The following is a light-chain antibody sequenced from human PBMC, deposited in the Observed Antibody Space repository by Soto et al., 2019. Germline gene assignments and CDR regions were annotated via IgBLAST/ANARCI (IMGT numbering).Light chain of an antibody. CDR3: QSYDSSVSGSSV. Sequence: QSVLTQPPSVSGAPGQRVTISCTGSSSNIGAGSDVHWYQQLPGTAPKLLIYVNINRPSGVPDRFSGSRSGTSASLAITGLQAEDEADYYCQSYDSSVSGSSVFGTGTKVTVL. J-gene: IGLJ1*01. V-gene: IGLV1-40*01. CDR2: VNI. CDR1: SSNIGAGSD.